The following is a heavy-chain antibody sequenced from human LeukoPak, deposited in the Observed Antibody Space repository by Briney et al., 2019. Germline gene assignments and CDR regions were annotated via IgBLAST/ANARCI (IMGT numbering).Heavy chain of an antibody. CDR2: INHSGST. Sequence: PSETLSLTCAVYGGSFSGYYWSWIRQPPGKGLEWIGEINHSGSTNYNPSLKSRVTISVDRSKNQFSLKLSSVTAADTAVYYCARGATNYYDSSGYYDYWGQGTLVTVSS. J-gene: IGHJ4*02. CDR1: GGSFSGYY. D-gene: IGHD3-22*01. V-gene: IGHV4-34*01. CDR3: ARGATNYYDSSGYYDY.